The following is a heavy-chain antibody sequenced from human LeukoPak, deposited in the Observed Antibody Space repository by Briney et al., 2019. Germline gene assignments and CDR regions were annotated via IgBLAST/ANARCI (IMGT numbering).Heavy chain of an antibody. CDR3: ARRRAYYGSGCRYYYMDV. J-gene: IGHJ6*03. CDR2: INHSGST. CDR1: GGSFSGYY. Sequence: PSETLSLTCAVYGGSFSGYYWSWIRQPPGKGLEWIGEINHSGSTNYNPSLKSRVTISVDTSKNQFSLKLSSVTAADTAVYYCARRRAYYGSGCRYYYMDVWGKGTTVTISS. V-gene: IGHV4-34*01. D-gene: IGHD3-10*01.